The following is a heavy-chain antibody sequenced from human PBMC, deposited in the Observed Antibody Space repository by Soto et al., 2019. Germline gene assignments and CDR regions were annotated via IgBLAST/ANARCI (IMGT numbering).Heavy chain of an antibody. CDR2: ITTSGDRT. CDR1: GFTFSSYA. J-gene: IGHJ3*02. D-gene: IGHD2-21*02. CDR3: AKDPHPTGDTMDLAFDI. Sequence: GGSLRLSCVVSGFTFSSYAMIWVRQAPGKGLEWVSGITTSGDRTFYADSVKGRFTISRDNSKNTLYLQMNSLRAEDTAVYYCAKDPHPTGDTMDLAFDIWGQGTMVTVSS. V-gene: IGHV3-23*01.